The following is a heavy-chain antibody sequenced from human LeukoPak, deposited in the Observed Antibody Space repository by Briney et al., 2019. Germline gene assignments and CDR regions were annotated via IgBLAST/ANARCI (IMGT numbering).Heavy chain of an antibody. CDR2: ISYDGSNK. Sequence: GGFLRLSCAASGFTFSSYAMHWVRQAPGKGLEWVAIISYDGSNKFYSDSVKGRFTISGDNSKNTLYLQMNSLRAEDRAVYHCASGSYDAFGIWGQGTMVTVSS. J-gene: IGHJ3*02. CDR3: ASGSYDAFGI. V-gene: IGHV3-30*04. CDR1: GFTFSSYA.